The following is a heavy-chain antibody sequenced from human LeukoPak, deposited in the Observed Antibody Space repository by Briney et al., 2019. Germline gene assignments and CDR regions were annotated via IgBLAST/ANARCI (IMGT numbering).Heavy chain of an antibody. V-gene: IGHV4-59*08. CDR2: IYYSGST. J-gene: IGHJ4*02. CDR3: ARVTGVRGVPKTPYFDY. Sequence: SETLFLTCTVSGGSISPYYWSWIRQPPGKGLEWIGYIYYSGSTYYNPSLKSRVTISVDTSKNQFSLKLSSVTAADTAVYYCARVTGVRGVPKTPYFDYWGQGTLVTVSS. D-gene: IGHD3-10*01. CDR1: GGSISPYY.